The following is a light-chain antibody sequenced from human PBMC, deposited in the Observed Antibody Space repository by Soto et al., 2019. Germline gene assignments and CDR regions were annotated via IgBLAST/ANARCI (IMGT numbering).Light chain of an antibody. CDR3: QQYNNWPPWT. V-gene: IGKV3-15*01. CDR1: QSVSSN. J-gene: IGKJ1*01. CDR2: GAS. Sequence: EIVMTQSPATLSVPPGERATLSCRASQSVSSNLAWYQQKPGQAPRLLIYGASTRATGIPARFSGSGSGTELTLTISSLQSEDFAVYYCQQYNNWPPWTFGQGTKVDI.